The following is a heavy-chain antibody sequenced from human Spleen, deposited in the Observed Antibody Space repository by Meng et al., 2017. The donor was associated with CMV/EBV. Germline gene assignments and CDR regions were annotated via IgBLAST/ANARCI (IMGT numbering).Heavy chain of an antibody. CDR1: GYTLTELS. J-gene: IGHJ4*02. D-gene: IGHD5-24*01. CDR2: INPDSGGT. Sequence: ASVKVSCKVSGYTLTELSMHWVRQAPGQGLEWMGRINPDSGGTDFAQNFHGRVTMSRDTSISTAYLELTRLKSDDTAMFYCARDLRGDGIYFDSWGQGTLVTVSS. V-gene: IGHV1-2*02. CDR3: ARDLRGDGIYFDS.